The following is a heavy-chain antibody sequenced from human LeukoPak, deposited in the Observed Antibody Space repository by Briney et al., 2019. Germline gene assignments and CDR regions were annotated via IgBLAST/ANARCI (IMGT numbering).Heavy chain of an antibody. CDR3: AQGFGGGYFPYFCEMGGRETGIRVFRACI. CDR2: ISHDGSKK. V-gene: IGHV3-30*18. Sequence: GGSLGLSCAASGFSFSGSGMHWVRQTPGKGLEWVALISHDGSKKFYPDSVKGRFTISRDNSKSSLYLGINNVRVDDTAVYYCAQGFGGGYFPYFCEMGGRETGIRVFRACIRGQ. D-gene: IGHD3-22*01. CDR1: GFSFSGSG. J-gene: IGHJ3*02.